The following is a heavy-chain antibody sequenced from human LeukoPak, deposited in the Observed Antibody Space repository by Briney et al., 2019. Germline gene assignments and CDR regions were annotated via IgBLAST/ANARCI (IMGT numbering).Heavy chain of an antibody. Sequence: ASVKVSCKASGGTFSSYAISWVRQAPGQGLEWMGRIIPIFGTANYAQKFQGRVTITTDESTSTAYMELSSLRSEDTAVYYCARSYYYGSGSYKSWGQGTLVTVSS. CDR2: IIPIFGTA. CDR3: ARSYYYGSGSYKS. CDR1: GGTFSSYA. D-gene: IGHD3-10*01. J-gene: IGHJ5*02. V-gene: IGHV1-69*05.